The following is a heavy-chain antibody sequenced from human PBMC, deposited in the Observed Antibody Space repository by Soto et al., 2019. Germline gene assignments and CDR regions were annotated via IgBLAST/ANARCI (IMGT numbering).Heavy chain of an antibody. CDR2: IKQDGSEK. J-gene: IGHJ3*02. CDR3: AGRGYSGYDSDAFDI. V-gene: IGHV3-7*03. CDR1: GFTFSSYW. D-gene: IGHD5-12*01. Sequence: GGSLRLSCAASGFTFSSYWMSWVRQAPGKGLEWVANIKQDGSEKYYVDSVKGRFTISRDNAKNSLYLQMNSLRAEDTAVYYCAGRGYSGYDSDAFDIWGQGTMVTVSS.